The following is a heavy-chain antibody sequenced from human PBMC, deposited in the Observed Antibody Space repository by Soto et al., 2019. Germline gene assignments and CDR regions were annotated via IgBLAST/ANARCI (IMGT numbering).Heavy chain of an antibody. D-gene: IGHD3-22*01. CDR3: AGGDSGGSSGYYYAGGDY. J-gene: IGHJ4*02. Sequence: QVQLVQSGAEVKKPGSSVKVSCKASGGTFSSYAISWVRQAPGQGLEWMGGIIPIFGTADYAQKFQGRVTINADESTRTAYMERSSLRYGDTAVYYWAGGDSGGSSGYYYAGGDYWGQGTLVTVSS. V-gene: IGHV1-69*12. CDR2: IIPIFGTA. CDR1: GGTFSSYA.